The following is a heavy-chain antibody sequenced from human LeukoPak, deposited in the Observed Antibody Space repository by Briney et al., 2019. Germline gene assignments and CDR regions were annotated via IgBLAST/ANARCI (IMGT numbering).Heavy chain of an antibody. CDR2: ISYDGSNK. Sequence: GGSLRLSCAASGFTFSSYGMHWVRQAPGKGLEWVAVISYDGSNKYYADSVKGRFTISRDNSTSTLYLEVSSLRAEDTAVYYCARGGYFDILTGYYQTQYYYPMDVWGRGTTVTVSS. CDR1: GFTFSSYG. V-gene: IGHV3-30*03. CDR3: ARGGYFDILTGYYQTQYYYPMDV. J-gene: IGHJ6*02. D-gene: IGHD3-9*01.